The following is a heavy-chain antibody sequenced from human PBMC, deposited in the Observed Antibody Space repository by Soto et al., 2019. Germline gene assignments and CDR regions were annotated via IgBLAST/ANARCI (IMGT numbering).Heavy chain of an antibody. CDR1: GFTFSNAW. Sequence: PGGSLRLSCAASGFTFSNAWMNWVRQAPGKGLEWVGRIKSKTDGGTTDYAAPVKGRFTISRDDSKNTLYLQMNSLKTGDTAVYYCTTEVLRFLEWFPNLPFFDYWGQGTLVTVSS. J-gene: IGHJ4*02. CDR2: IKSKTDGGTT. CDR3: TTEVLRFLEWFPNLPFFDY. V-gene: IGHV3-15*07. D-gene: IGHD3-3*01.